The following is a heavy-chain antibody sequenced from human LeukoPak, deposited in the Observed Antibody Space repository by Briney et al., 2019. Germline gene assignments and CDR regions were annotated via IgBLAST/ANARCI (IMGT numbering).Heavy chain of an antibody. J-gene: IGHJ4*02. CDR2: SYHSGTS. CDR1: GYSISTGYY. CDR3: ARKYGSNAGYFDY. D-gene: IGHD4-23*01. Sequence: TSETLSLTCAVSGYSISTGYYWGWVRQPPGKGLEWIGNSYHSGTSYYNPSLKSRVSISVDTSKNQFSLKLRSVTAADTAVYYCARKYGSNAGYFDYCGQGALVTVSS. V-gene: IGHV4-38-2*01.